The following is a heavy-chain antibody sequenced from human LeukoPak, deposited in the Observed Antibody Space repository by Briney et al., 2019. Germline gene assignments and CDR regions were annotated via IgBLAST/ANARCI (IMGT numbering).Heavy chain of an antibody. J-gene: IGHJ5*02. D-gene: IGHD2-8*01. CDR3: AKNGQRGFSFDP. CDR1: GGSFTGYY. Sequence: SETLSLTCAVSGGSFTGYYWSWIRQPPGKGLEWIGEGDHTGGTKYNPSLKSRVTISADSSKNQFSLKWYSVTAADTGLYYCAKNGQRGFSFDPWGQGTLVIVAS. CDR2: GDHTGGT. V-gene: IGHV4-34*01.